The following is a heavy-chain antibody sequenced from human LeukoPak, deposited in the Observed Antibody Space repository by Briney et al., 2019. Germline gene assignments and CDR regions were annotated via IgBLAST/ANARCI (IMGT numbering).Heavy chain of an antibody. CDR2: IIPILGIA. D-gene: IGHD3-10*01. V-gene: IGHV1-69*04. CDR3: ASIMVRGVIGDY. Sequence: GSSVKVSCKASGGTFSSYAISWVRQAPGQGLEWMGRIIPILGIANYAQKFQGRVTITADKSTSTAYMELSSLRSEDTAVYYCASIMVRGVIGDYWGQGTLVTVSS. CDR1: GGTFSSYA. J-gene: IGHJ4*02.